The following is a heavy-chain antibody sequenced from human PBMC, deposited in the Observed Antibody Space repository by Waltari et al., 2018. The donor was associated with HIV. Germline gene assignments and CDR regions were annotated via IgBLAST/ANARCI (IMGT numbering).Heavy chain of an antibody. V-gene: IGHV3-74*01. J-gene: IGHJ3*01. D-gene: IGHD6-19*01. CDR2: ISSDGRST. CDR1: GVTFSRYW. Sequence: EVQLVESGGGLVQPGGSLRLSCAASGVTFSRYWMHWVRQVPGKGLVWVSRISSDGRSTTDADSVKGRLTISRDNAKSTLYLEMNSLGAEDTAVYYCVRDLLNIGVAGTVWGQGTMVTVSS. CDR3: VRDLLNIGVAGTV.